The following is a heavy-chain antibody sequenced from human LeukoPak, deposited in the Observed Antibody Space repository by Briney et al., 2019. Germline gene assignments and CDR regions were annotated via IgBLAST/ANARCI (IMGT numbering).Heavy chain of an antibody. D-gene: IGHD3-22*01. V-gene: IGHV3-48*01. CDR1: GFTFSSHS. CDR3: AREYYYDSSGHPEDAFDI. Sequence: GGSLRLSCAASGFTFSSHSMNWVRQAPGKGLEWVSYISSSSSTIYYADSVKGRFTISRDNAKNSLYLQMNSLRAEDTAVYYCAREYYYDSSGHPEDAFDIWGQGTMVTVSS. CDR2: ISSSSSTI. J-gene: IGHJ3*02.